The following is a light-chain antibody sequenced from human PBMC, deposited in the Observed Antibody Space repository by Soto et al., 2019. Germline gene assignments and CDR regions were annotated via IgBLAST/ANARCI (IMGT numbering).Light chain of an antibody. V-gene: IGKV1-12*01. CDR3: QQANSFPIT. CDR1: QGISSW. CDR2: TAS. Sequence: DILIPPAPSSVSASVGDRVTIPCRASQGISSWLAWYHQKPGKAPKLLIYTASSLQSGVPSRFSGSGSGTDFTLTISSLQPEDFATYYCQQANSFPITFGQGTRLEIK. J-gene: IGKJ5*01.